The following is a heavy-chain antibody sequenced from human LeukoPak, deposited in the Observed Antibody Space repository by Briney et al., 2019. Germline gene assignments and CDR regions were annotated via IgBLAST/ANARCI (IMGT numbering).Heavy chain of an antibody. CDR2: ISSSGSTI. CDR1: GFTFSDYY. D-gene: IGHD3-22*01. Sequence: GGSLRLSFAASGFTFSDYYMSWIRQAPGKGLEWVSYISSSGSTIYYADSVKGRFTIARDNAKNSLYLQMNSLRAEDTAVYYCASFPAYYYDSSGYNDYWGHGTLVTVSS. J-gene: IGHJ4*01. CDR3: ASFPAYYYDSSGYNDY. V-gene: IGHV3-11*01.